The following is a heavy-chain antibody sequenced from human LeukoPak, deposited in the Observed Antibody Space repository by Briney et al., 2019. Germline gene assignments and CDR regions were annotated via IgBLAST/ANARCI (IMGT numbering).Heavy chain of an antibody. Sequence: PSETLSLTCTVSGGSISSGSYYWSWIRQPAGKGLEWIGRIYTSGSTNYNPSLKSRVTISVDTSKNQFSLKLSSVTAADTAVYYCARDGELPHDGFDLWGQGTMVTVSS. D-gene: IGHD3-10*01. V-gene: IGHV4-61*02. J-gene: IGHJ3*01. CDR3: ARDGELPHDGFDL. CDR1: GGSISSGSYY. CDR2: IYTSGST.